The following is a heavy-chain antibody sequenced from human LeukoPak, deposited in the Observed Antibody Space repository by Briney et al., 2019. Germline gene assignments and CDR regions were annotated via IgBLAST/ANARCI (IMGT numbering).Heavy chain of an antibody. CDR3: ARNYYYRFDY. D-gene: IGHD3-10*01. Sequence: GSLRLSCAASGFTFTSYWMTWVRQAPGKGLEWVANIKQDGSVKNYVDSLRGRFTISRDNAKDSLYLQMNSLRAEDTAVHFCARNYYYRFDYWGQGTLVAVSS. V-gene: IGHV3-7*01. CDR2: IKQDGSVK. CDR1: GFTFTSYW. J-gene: IGHJ4*02.